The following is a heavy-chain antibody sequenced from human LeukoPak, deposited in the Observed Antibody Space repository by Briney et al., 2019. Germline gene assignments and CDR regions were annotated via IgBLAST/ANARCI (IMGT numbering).Heavy chain of an antibody. CDR1: GGSISSYY. J-gene: IGHJ4*02. Sequence: PSETLSLTCTVSGGSISSYYWSWIRQPPGKGLEWIGYIYYSGSTNYNPSLKSRITMCVDTSKNQSSLQLSSVTAADTAVYSCARAGEYDILTGYQYYFDYWGQGTLVTVSS. D-gene: IGHD3-9*01. V-gene: IGHV4-59*08. CDR3: ARAGEYDILTGYQYYFDY. CDR2: IYYSGST.